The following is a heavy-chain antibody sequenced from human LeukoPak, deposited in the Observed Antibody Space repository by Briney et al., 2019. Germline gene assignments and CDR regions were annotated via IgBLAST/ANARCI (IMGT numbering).Heavy chain of an antibody. D-gene: IGHD4-11*01. V-gene: IGHV4-30-4*08. CDR1: GGSISSGDYY. J-gene: IGHJ4*02. CDR2: IYYSETT. CDR3: ARRPTLTLSFDY. Sequence: PSQTLSLTCTVSGGSISSGDYYWSWIRQPPGKGLEWIGYIYYSETTSYNPSLKSRVAISGDTSKNQFSLKLSSVTAADTAVYFCARRPTLTLSFDYWGQGTLVTVSS.